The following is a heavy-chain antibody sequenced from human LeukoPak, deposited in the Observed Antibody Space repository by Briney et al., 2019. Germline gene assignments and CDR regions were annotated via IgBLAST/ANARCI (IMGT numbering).Heavy chain of an antibody. J-gene: IGHJ6*03. Sequence: GESLRLSCAASGFTFSTYAMSWVRQAPGKGLEWVAFIRYDGSNKYYADSVKGRFTISRDNSKNTLYLQMNSLRAEDTAVYYCAKCGSSSPYYYYYYMDVWGKGTTVTVSS. CDR2: IRYDGSNK. CDR1: GFTFSTYA. D-gene: IGHD6-6*01. V-gene: IGHV3-30*02. CDR3: AKCGSSSPYYYYYYMDV.